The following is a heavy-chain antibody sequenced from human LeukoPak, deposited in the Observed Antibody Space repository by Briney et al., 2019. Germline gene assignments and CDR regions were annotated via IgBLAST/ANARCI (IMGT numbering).Heavy chain of an antibody. D-gene: IGHD3-10*01. Sequence: PGGSLRLSCAASGFTFSSYCMSWVRQAPGKGLEWVANIKQDGSEKYYVDSMKGRFTISRDNAKKSLYLQMNSLRAEDTAVYYCARGDYYGSGSYFIDAFDIWGQGTMVTVSS. CDR2: IKQDGSEK. J-gene: IGHJ3*02. CDR1: GFTFSSYC. CDR3: ARGDYYGSGSYFIDAFDI. V-gene: IGHV3-7*04.